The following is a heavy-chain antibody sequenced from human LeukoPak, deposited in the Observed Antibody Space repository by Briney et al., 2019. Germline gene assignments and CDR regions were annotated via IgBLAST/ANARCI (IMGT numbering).Heavy chain of an antibody. D-gene: IGHD3-10*01. CDR3: ARKNYYGSGSYHTAYYYYIDV. CDR2: NIPVFGTA. V-gene: IGHV1-69*13. J-gene: IGHJ6*03. CDR1: GGTLCSYA. Sequence: SEKVSPKASGGTLCSYAISLVRHAPGQALEWMGGNIPVFGTANSAQKFQGRVTITADESTSTAYMELSSLRSEDTAVYYCARKNYYGSGSYHTAYYYYIDVWGKGTTVTVSS.